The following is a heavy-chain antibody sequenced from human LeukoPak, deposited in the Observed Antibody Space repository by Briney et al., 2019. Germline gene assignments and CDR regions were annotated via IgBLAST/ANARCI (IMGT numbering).Heavy chain of an antibody. CDR1: GDSISSSAYY. V-gene: IGHV4-39*07. D-gene: IGHD3-22*01. Sequence: PSETLSLTCTASGDSISSSAYYWGWIRQPPGKGLEWIGEINHSGTTKYNPSLKSRVTISVDTSKNQFSLKLSSVTAADTAVYYCAREARPTYYYDSSGYSHYMDAWGKGTTVTVSS. J-gene: IGHJ6*03. CDR2: INHSGTT. CDR3: AREARPTYYYDSSGYSHYMDA.